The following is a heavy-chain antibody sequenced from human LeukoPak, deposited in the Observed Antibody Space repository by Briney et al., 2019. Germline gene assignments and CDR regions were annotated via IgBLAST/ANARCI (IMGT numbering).Heavy chain of an antibody. J-gene: IGHJ4*02. V-gene: IGHV4-59*01. CDR2: IYYSGST. Sequence: PSETLSLTCTVSGGSISSYYWSWIRQPPGKGLEWIGYIYYSGSTNYNPSLKSRVTISVDTSKNQFSLKLSSVTAADTAVYYCARQQLSQLYYFDYWGQGTLVAVSS. CDR3: ARQQLSQLYYFDY. CDR1: GGSISSYY. D-gene: IGHD6-13*01.